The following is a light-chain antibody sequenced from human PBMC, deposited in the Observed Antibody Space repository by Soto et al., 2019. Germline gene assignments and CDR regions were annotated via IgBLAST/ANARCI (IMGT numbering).Light chain of an antibody. Sequence: QSALTQPASVSGSPGQSITISCTGTSSDVGNYNYVSWYQQHPGKAPKLMVFEVRNRPSGVSNRFSGSKSGNTASLTISGLQAEDEADYYCTSYTNTATLVVFGGGTKLTVL. V-gene: IGLV2-14*01. CDR1: SSDVGNYNY. CDR2: EVR. J-gene: IGLJ2*01. CDR3: TSYTNTATLVV.